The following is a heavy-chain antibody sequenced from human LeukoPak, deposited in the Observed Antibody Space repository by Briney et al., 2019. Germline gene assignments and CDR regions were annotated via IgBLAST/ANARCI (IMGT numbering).Heavy chain of an antibody. J-gene: IGHJ6*03. Sequence: GGSLRLSCAASGFTFSSYPMHWVRQAPGKGLEWVAVVSDDGNKKFDADFVKGRFTISRDNSKNTLYLQMNSLRGEDTAVYYCARGQLLLEGDFYYMDVWGKGTTVTVSS. V-gene: IGHV3-30*01. CDR3: ARGQLLLEGDFYYMDV. CDR2: VSDDGNKK. D-gene: IGHD2-2*01. CDR1: GFTFSSYP.